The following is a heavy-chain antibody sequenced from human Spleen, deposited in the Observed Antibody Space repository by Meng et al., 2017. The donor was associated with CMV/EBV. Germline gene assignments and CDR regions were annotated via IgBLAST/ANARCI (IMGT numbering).Heavy chain of an antibody. CDR2: TYYRSKWYN. CDR3: ARSGSSGRIDY. D-gene: IGHD6-19*01. J-gene: IGHJ4*02. CDR1: NRNG. Sequence: NRNGISWVRQAPGQGLEWLGRTYYRSKWYNGYAVSVKSRITINPDTSKNQFSLQLNSVTPEDTAMYYCARSGSSGRIDYWGQGTLVTVSS. V-gene: IGHV6-1*01.